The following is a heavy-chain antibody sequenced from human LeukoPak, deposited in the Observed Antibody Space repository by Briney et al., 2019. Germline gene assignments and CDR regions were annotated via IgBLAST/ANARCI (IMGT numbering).Heavy chain of an antibody. D-gene: IGHD6-19*01. J-gene: IGHJ4*02. CDR3: ARDVGINTGWYGFDS. CDR1: GGSINVDYNTDY. V-gene: IGHV4-4*07. CDR2: VHASEIT. Sequence: AATLSLTCNVSGGSINVDYNTDYWSWIRQPAGKGLEWRGRVHASEITSYNPSFRGRVTVSLDKSLNQVSLHLASVTAADTAVYYCARDVGINTGWYGFDSWGLGILVTVSS.